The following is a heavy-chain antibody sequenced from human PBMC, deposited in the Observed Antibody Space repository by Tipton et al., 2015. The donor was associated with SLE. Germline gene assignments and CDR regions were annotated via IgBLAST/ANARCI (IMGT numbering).Heavy chain of an antibody. Sequence: TLSLTCTVSGGSVTSGNYYWSWVRQPAGKGLEWAGYVYYTGNTYYNPSTFYNPSLKSRVSFSIDTSKHQFSLKLNSVTAADTAVYYCARRHYSGPFDSWGQGTLVTVSS. J-gene: IGHJ4*02. CDR1: GGSVTSGNYY. CDR3: ARRHYSGPFDS. V-gene: IGHV4-61*10. CDR2: VYYTGNT. D-gene: IGHD5-12*01.